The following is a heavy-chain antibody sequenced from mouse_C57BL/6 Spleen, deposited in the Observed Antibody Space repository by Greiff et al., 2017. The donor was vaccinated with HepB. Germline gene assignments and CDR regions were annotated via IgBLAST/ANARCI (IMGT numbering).Heavy chain of an antibody. CDR2: ISYDGSN. V-gene: IGHV3-6*01. CDR3: ARFYYYVAY. J-gene: IGHJ3*01. D-gene: IGHD1-1*01. Sequence: EVKLQESGPGLVKPSQSLSLTCSVTGYSITSGYYWNWIRQFPGNKLEWMGYISYDGSNNYNPSLKNRISITRDTSKNQFFLKLNSVTTEDTATYYCARFYYYVAYWGQGTLVTVSA. CDR1: GYSITSGYY.